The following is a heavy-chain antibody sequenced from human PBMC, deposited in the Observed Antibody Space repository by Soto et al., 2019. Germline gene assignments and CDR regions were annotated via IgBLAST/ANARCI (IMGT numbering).Heavy chain of an antibody. J-gene: IGHJ4*02. Sequence: EVQLVESGGGLVQPGGSLRLSCAASGFTFSNAWMNWVRQVPGKGLEWLGRIKRKTDGGTTDYAAPVKGRITISMDDSINTVYLQMNSLKTEDTGVYYCATDTGYDLTYWGLGTLVTVSS. CDR1: GFTFSNAW. CDR2: IKRKTDGGTT. D-gene: IGHD5-12*01. CDR3: ATDTGYDLTY. V-gene: IGHV3-15*01.